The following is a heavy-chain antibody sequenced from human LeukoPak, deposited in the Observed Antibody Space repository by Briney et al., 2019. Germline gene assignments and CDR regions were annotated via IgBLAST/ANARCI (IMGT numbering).Heavy chain of an antibody. CDR1: GGTFSSYA. CDR2: IDTNTGNP. J-gene: IGHJ4*02. V-gene: IGHV7-4-1*02. D-gene: IGHD3-22*01. Sequence: ASVKVSCKASGGTFSSYAISWVRQAPGQGLEWMGWIDTNTGNPTYAQGFIGRFVFSLDTSVTTAYLQISSLKTEDTAVYYCARGYDTTGYFSYWGQGTLVTVPS. CDR3: ARGYDTTGYFSY.